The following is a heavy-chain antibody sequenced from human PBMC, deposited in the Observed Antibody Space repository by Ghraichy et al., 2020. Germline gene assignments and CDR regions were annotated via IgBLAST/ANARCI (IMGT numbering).Heavy chain of an antibody. CDR3: AKDFWLRDAANGFFDY. D-gene: IGHD4/OR15-4a*01. CDR1: GFTFNNYA. V-gene: IGHV3-23*01. J-gene: IGHJ4*02. Sequence: GGSLRLSCATSGFTFNNYAMSWVRQAPGKGLEWVSTISGSGGRTYYADSLKGRFTISRDNSKNSLSLQMNSLTAEDSAVYYCAKDFWLRDAANGFFDYWGQGTLVTVSS. CDR2: ISGSGGRT.